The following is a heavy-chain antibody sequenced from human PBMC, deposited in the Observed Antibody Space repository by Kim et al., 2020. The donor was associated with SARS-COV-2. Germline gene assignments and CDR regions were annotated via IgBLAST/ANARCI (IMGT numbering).Heavy chain of an antibody. J-gene: IGHJ6*02. D-gene: IGHD3-22*01. CDR2: ISYDGSNK. V-gene: IGHV3-30*18. CDR3: AKDGNYYDSSGYYYYYGMDV. Sequence: GGSLRLSCAASGFTFSSYGMHWVRQAPGKGLEWVAVISYDGSNKYYADSVKGRFTISRDNSKNTLYLQMNSLRAEDTAVYYCAKDGNYYDSSGYYYYYGMDVWGQGTTVTVSS. CDR1: GFTFSSYG.